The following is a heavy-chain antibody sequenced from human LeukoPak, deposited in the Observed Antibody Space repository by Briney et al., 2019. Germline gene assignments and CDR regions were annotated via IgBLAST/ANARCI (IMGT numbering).Heavy chain of an antibody. CDR1: GFIFRNYW. V-gene: IGHV3-74*01. J-gene: IGHJ4*02. CDR3: ARTLYSYGHFDY. CDR2: INSDGTST. D-gene: IGHD5-18*01. Sequence: GGSLRLSCVASGFIFRNYWMHRVRQAPGKGLVWVSRINSDGTSTSYADSVKGRFTISRDDAKNTLYLQMNSLRVEDTAVYYCARTLYSYGHFDYWGQGTLATVSS.